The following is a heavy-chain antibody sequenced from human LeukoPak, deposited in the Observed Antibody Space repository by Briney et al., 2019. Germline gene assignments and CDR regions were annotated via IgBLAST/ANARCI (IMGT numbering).Heavy chain of an antibody. D-gene: IGHD1-14*01. CDR2: IWYDGSNK. V-gene: IGHV3-33*01. CDR3: ARDQSLNPFFDY. J-gene: IGHJ4*02. CDR1: GFTFSSYG. Sequence: GGSLRLSCAASGFTFSSYGMHWVRQAPGKGLEWVAVIWYDGSNKYYADSVKGRFTISRDNSKNTLYLQMNSLRAEGTAVYYCARDQSLNPFFDYWGQGTLVTVSS.